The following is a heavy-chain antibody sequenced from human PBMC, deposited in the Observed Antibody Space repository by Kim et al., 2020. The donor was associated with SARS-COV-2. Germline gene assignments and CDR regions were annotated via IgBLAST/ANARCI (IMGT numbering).Heavy chain of an antibody. J-gene: IGHJ5*02. D-gene: IGHD3-10*01. V-gene: IGHV1-2*06. Sequence: ASVKVSCKASEYTFLDFYMHWVRQAPGQGLEWMGRINPKSGDTNYAQSFRGRVTVTRDTSINTAYMELTSLRSDDTAIYFCARGVGNFYYGGDLFYPWG. CDR3: ARGVGNFYYGGDLFYP. CDR1: EYTFLDFY. CDR2: INPKSGDT.